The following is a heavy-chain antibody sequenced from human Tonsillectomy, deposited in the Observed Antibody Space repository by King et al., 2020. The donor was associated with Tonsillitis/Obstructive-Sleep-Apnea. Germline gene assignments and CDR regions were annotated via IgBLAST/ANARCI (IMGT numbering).Heavy chain of an antibody. CDR2: ISWNSGRI. J-gene: IGHJ3*02. Sequence: VQLVESGGGLVQPGRSLRLSCAASGFTFDDYAMHWVRQAPGKGLEWVSGISWNSGRIGYADSVKGRFTISRDNAKNSLYLQMNSLRAEDTALYYCAKAIGYGGNFGDAFDIWGQGTMVTVSS. D-gene: IGHD4-23*01. CDR3: AKAIGYGGNFGDAFDI. CDR1: GFTFDDYA. V-gene: IGHV3-9*01.